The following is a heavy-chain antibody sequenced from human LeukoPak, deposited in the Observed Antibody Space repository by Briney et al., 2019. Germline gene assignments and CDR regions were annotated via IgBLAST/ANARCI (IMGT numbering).Heavy chain of an antibody. V-gene: IGHV1-2*02. J-gene: IGHJ4*02. CDR3: ARELYSGSYYVAY. CDR2: ISPNSGGT. D-gene: IGHD1-26*01. Sequence: ASVKVSCKASGYTFTGYYMYWVRPAPGQGLEWMGWISPNSGGTNFAQKFQGRVTMTRDTSISTAFMELSGLRSDDTAVYYCARELYSGSYYVAYWGQGTLVTVSS. CDR1: GYTFTGYY.